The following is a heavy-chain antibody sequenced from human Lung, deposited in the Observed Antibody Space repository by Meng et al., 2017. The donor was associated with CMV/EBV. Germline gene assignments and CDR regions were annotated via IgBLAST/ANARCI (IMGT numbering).Heavy chain of an antibody. J-gene: IGHJ6*02. CDR2: ISWDGGST. CDR3: AKAGHVDTSSGMDV. CDR1: GFTFDDYT. Sequence: GGSXRLXCAASGFTFDDYTMHWVRQAPGKGLEWVSLISWDGGSTYYADSVKGRFTISRDNSKNSLYLQMNSLRTEDTALYYCAKAGHVDTSSGMDVWGQGXTVTSP. V-gene: IGHV3-43*01. D-gene: IGHD5-18*01.